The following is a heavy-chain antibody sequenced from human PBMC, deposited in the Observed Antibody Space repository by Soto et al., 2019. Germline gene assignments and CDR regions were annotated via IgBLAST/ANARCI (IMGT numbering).Heavy chain of an antibody. CDR3: AREEEDIVVVVAASKTRGAFDI. Sequence: QVQLVQYGAEVKKPGSSVKVSCKASGGTFSSYAISWVRQAPGQGLEWMGGIIPIFGTANYAQKFQGRVTITADESTSTAYMELSSLRSEDTAVYYCAREEEDIVVVVAASKTRGAFDIWGQGTMVTVSS. CDR1: GGTFSSYA. V-gene: IGHV1-69*01. CDR2: IIPIFGTA. J-gene: IGHJ3*02. D-gene: IGHD2-15*01.